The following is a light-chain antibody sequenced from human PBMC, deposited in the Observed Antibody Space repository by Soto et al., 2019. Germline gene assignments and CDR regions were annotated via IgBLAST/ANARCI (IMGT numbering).Light chain of an antibody. CDR3: QQYDKWPRT. V-gene: IGKV3-15*01. CDR1: QSVSRK. J-gene: IGKJ1*01. Sequence: EIVMTQPPATLSVSPGERATLSCRASQSVSRKLAWYQQTRGQAPRLLMYGASTRATGVPARFSGSGSGTEFTLTISNLQSEDFAVYHCQQYDKWPRTFGQGTKVDIK. CDR2: GAS.